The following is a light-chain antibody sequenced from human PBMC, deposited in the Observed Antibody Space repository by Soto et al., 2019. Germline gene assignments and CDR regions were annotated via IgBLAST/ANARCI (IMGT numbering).Light chain of an antibody. Sequence: SVLTQPPSASGTPGQRVTISCSGSSSNIGSSSVNWYQQLPGTAPKLLIYNNNQWPSGVPDRFSGSKSGTSASLAISGLQSEDEADYYCAAWDVTLNGLDGFGTGTKVTVL. CDR3: AAWDVTLNGLDG. CDR1: SSNIGSSS. V-gene: IGLV1-44*01. CDR2: NNN. J-gene: IGLJ1*01.